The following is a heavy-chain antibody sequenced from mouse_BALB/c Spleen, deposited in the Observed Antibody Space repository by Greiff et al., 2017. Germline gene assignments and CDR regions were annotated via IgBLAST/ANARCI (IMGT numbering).Heavy chain of an antibody. D-gene: IGHD2-1*01. CDR3: TRKSDYGNYWFAY. CDR2: IYPGSGST. Sequence: QVQLQQSGPELVKPGASVKMSCKASGYTFTDYVISWVKQRTGQGLEWIGEIYPGSGSTYYNEKFKGKATLTVDKSSSTAYMQLSSLTSEDSAVYYCTRKSDYGNYWFAYWGQGTLVTVSA. J-gene: IGHJ3*01. CDR1: GYTFTDYV. V-gene: IGHV1-77*01.